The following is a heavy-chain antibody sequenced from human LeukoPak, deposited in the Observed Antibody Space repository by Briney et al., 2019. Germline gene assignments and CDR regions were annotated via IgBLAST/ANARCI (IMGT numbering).Heavy chain of an antibody. Sequence: GGSLRLSCAASGFTFSSYSMNWVRQAPGKGLEWVSSISSSSSYIYYADSVKGRFTISRDNAKNTLYLQMNSLRAEDTAVYYCAKDSSGYYTEYFQHWGQGTLVTVSS. V-gene: IGHV3-21*04. J-gene: IGHJ1*01. CDR2: ISSSSSYI. CDR3: AKDSSGYYTEYFQH. D-gene: IGHD6-19*01. CDR1: GFTFSSYS.